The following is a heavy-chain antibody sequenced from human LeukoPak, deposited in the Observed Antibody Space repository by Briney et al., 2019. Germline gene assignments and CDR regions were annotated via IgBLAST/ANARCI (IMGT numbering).Heavy chain of an antibody. Sequence: SETLSLTCTVSGYSISSGYYWGWIRQPPGKGLEWIGSIYHSGSTYYNPSLKSRVTISVDTSKNQFSLKLSSVTAADTAVYYCARGRSYGDSPQFDYWGQGTLVTVSS. J-gene: IGHJ4*02. CDR1: GYSISSGYY. V-gene: IGHV4-38-2*02. D-gene: IGHD4-17*01. CDR2: IYHSGST. CDR3: ARGRSYGDSPQFDY.